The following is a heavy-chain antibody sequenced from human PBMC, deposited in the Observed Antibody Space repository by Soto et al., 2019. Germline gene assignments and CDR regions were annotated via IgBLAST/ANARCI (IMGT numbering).Heavy chain of an antibody. CDR3: ARATSGSFDALDM. CDR1: GFTFGIYG. D-gene: IGHD1-26*01. J-gene: IGHJ3*02. Sequence: QVQLVESGGGVVQPGRSLRLSCAASGFTFGIYGMHWVRQAPGKGLEWVAVIWYDGSIKYHADSVKGRFTISRDNSKNTVSLQMNSLRDEDTAVYYCARATSGSFDALDMWGQGTMVTVSS. CDR2: IWYDGSIK. V-gene: IGHV3-33*01.